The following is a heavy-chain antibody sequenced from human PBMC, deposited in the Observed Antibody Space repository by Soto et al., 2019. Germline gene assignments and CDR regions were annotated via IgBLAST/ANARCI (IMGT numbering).Heavy chain of an antibody. Sequence: ASVKVSCKASGYTFTIYAMHWVRQAPGQRLEWMGWINAGNGNTKYSQKFQGRVTITRDTSASTAYMELSSLRSEDTAVYYCARDPHSSGPEYWGQGTLVTVSS. CDR3: ARDPHSSGPEY. CDR1: GYTFTIYA. J-gene: IGHJ4*02. V-gene: IGHV1-3*01. D-gene: IGHD6-19*01. CDR2: INAGNGNT.